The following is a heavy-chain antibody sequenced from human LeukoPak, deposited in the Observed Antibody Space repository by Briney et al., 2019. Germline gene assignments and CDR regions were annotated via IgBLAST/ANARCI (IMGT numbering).Heavy chain of an antibody. Sequence: GGSLRLSCAASGFTFSSYEMNWVRQAPGKGLEWVSYISSSGSTIYYADSVKGRFTISRDNAKNSLYLQVNSLRAEDTAVYYCARIGSDNWNDRGSDYWGQGTLVTVSS. CDR1: GFTFSSYE. D-gene: IGHD1-20*01. J-gene: IGHJ4*02. V-gene: IGHV3-48*03. CDR2: ISSSGSTI. CDR3: ARIGSDNWNDRGSDY.